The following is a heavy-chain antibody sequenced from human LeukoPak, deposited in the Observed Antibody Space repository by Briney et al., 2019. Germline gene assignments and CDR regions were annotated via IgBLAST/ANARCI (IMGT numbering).Heavy chain of an antibody. V-gene: IGHV1-46*01. CDR2: INPSGGST. CDR1: GYTFTSYY. CDR3: VTDLGWELPVY. Sequence: GASVKVSCKASGYTFTSYYMHWVRQAPGQGLEWMGIINPSGGSTSYAQKFQGRVTMTRDTSTSTVYMELSSLRSEDTAMYYCVTDLGWELPVYWGQGTLVTVSS. J-gene: IGHJ4*02. D-gene: IGHD4-23*01.